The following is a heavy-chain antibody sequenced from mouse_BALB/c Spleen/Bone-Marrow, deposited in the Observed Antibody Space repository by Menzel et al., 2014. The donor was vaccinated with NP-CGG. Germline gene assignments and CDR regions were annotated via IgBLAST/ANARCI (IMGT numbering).Heavy chain of an antibody. CDR1: GFTFSSNG. J-gene: IGHJ2*01. CDR2: ISGGGNYT. D-gene: IGHD2-2*01. V-gene: IGHV5-9-2*01. Sequence: EVMLVESGGGLVKPGGSLKLSCAASGFTFSSNGMSWVRQTPGKRLEWVATISGGGNYTYYPDSVKGRFTISRDNAKNNLYLQMSSLRSEDTALYYCARNYYGYDGYFDYWGQGTTLTVSS. CDR3: ARNYYGYDGYFDY.